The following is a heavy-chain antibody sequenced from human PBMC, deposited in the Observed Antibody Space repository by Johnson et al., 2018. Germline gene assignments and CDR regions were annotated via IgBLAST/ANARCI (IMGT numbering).Heavy chain of an antibody. J-gene: IGHJ3*02. CDR3: AKPIYYYDSSGYYIDAFDI. CDR2: IRGSGGSP. V-gene: IGHV3-23*04. CDR1: GSTFSSYA. D-gene: IGHD3-22*01. Sequence: VQLGQSGGGLVQPGGSLGLSCAASGSTFSSYAMSWVRQAPGKGLEWVSAIRGSGGSPYYADPVKGRFTTSRENSKKPLYLKMNSLRAEDTAVYYCAKPIYYYDSSGYYIDAFDIWGQGTMVTVSS.